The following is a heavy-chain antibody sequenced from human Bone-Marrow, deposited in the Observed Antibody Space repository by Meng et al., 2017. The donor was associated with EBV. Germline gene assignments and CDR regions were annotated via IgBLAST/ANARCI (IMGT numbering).Heavy chain of an antibody. CDR3: AREDVTVAGFFDL. CDR2: INTGTENP. V-gene: IGHV7-4-1*02. CDR1: GYTLSRYA. J-gene: IGHJ4*02. Sequence: QVQLVQSGSEVKKPGASLKVSCKASGYTLSRYAMKWVRQAPGQGLEWMGWINTGTENPTYAQGFTGRFVFSLDKSANTAYLQINSLRAEDTAVYFCAREDVTVAGFFDLWGQGTLVTVSS. D-gene: IGHD6-19*01.